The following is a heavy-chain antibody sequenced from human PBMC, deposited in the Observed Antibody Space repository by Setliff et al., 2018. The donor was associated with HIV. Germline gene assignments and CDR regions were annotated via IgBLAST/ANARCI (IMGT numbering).Heavy chain of an antibody. CDR1: GGSISTYY. V-gene: IGHV4-59*12. CDR2: IYYSGST. D-gene: IGHD3-10*01. CDR3: ARGRNYGSPYFYYMDV. J-gene: IGHJ6*03. Sequence: SETLSLTCPVSGGSISTYYWSWIRQPPGKGLEWVGYIYYSGSTNYNPSLKSRITMSADPSKNQFSLKVRSVIAADTALYYCARGRNYGSPYFYYMDVWATGTTVTVSS.